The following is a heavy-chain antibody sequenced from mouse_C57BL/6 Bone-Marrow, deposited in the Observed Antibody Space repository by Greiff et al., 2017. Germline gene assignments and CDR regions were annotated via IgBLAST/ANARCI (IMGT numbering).Heavy chain of an antibody. CDR2: INPNNGGT. J-gene: IGHJ1*03. Sequence: EVQLQESGPELVKPGASVKIPCKASGYTFTDYNMDWVKQSHGKSLEWIGDINPNNGGTIYNQKFKGKATLTVDKSSSTAYMELRSLTSEDTAVYYCARCYYGSSIWYFDVWGTGTTVTVSS. CDR1: GYTFTDYN. CDR3: ARCYYGSSIWYFDV. D-gene: IGHD1-1*01. V-gene: IGHV1-18*01.